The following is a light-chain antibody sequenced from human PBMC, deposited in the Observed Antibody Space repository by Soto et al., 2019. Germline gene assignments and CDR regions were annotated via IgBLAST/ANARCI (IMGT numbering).Light chain of an antibody. CDR1: SSDVGGYNY. J-gene: IGLJ1*01. V-gene: IGLV2-14*01. CDR3: SSYTSSSTPYV. Sequence: QSVLTQPASVSGSPGQSIPISCTGTSSDVGGYNYVSWYQQHPGKAPKLMIYEVSNRPSGVSTLFSGSKSGNTSSLTISGLQAEDEADYYCSSYTSSSTPYVFGTGTKVTVL. CDR2: EVS.